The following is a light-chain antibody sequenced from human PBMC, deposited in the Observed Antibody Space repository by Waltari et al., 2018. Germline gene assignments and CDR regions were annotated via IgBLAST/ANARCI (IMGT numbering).Light chain of an antibody. V-gene: IGLV1-47*01. CDR3: AAWDDSLSGRV. J-gene: IGLJ3*02. Sequence: QSVLTQPPSASGTPGQRVTTSCSGSRSNIGSNYVYWYQQLPGTAPKLLIYRNNQRPSGVPVRFSGSKSGTSASLAISGLRSEDEADYYCAAWDDSLSGRVFGGGTKVTVL. CDR2: RNN. CDR1: RSNIGSNY.